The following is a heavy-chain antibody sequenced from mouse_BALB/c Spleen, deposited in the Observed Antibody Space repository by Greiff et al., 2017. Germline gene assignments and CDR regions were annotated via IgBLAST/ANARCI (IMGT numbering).Heavy chain of an antibody. CDR2: ISSGGSYT. CDR3: ARETARAY. J-gene: IGHJ3*01. Sequence: EGQVVESGGGLVKPGGSLKLSCAASGFTFSSYAMSWVRQSPEKRLEWVAEISSGGSYTYYPDTVTGRFTISRDNAKNTLYLEMSSLRSEDTAMYYCARETARAYWGQGTLVTVSA. V-gene: IGHV5-9-4*01. D-gene: IGHD3-3*01. CDR1: GFTFSSYA.